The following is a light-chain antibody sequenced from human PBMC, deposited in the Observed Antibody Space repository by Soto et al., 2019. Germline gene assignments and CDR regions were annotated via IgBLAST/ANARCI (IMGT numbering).Light chain of an antibody. CDR3: CSYVGVDTVDV. Sequence: QSALTQPRSVSGSPGQSVTISCTGTSSDIGAYDYVSWYQQHPGKAPKLLIYGVSQRPSGVPDRFSASKSDNTASLTISGLQADDEADYYCCSYVGVDTVDVFGTGTKLTVL. V-gene: IGLV2-11*01. CDR1: SSDIGAYDY. J-gene: IGLJ1*01. CDR2: GVS.